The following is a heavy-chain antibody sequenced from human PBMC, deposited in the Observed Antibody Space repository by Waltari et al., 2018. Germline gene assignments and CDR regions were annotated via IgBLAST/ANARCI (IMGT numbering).Heavy chain of an antibody. D-gene: IGHD6-19*01. V-gene: IGHV4-38-2*01. CDR2: IYHSGST. CDR3: ARILYSSGWYYFDY. J-gene: IGHJ4*02. CDR1: GYSISSGYY. Sequence: QVQLQESGPGLVKPSETLSLTCAVSGYSISSGYYWGWIRQPPGKGLEWIGSIYHSGSTYYNPSLKSRVTISVDTSKNQFSLKLSSVTAADTAVYYCARILYSSGWYYFDYWGQGTLVTVSS.